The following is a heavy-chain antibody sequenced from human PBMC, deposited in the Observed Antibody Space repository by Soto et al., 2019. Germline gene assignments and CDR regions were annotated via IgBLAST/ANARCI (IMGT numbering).Heavy chain of an antibody. J-gene: IGHJ4*02. V-gene: IGHV4-31*03. CDR1: GGSISSGGYS. D-gene: IGHD4-17*01. Sequence: PSETLSLTCTVSGGSISSGGYSWSWIRQHPGKGLEWIGYIYYSGSTYYNPSLKSRITISVDTSKNQFSLKLSSVTAADTAVYYCARDYGGYFDYWGQGTLVTVSS. CDR2: IYYSGST. CDR3: ARDYGGYFDY.